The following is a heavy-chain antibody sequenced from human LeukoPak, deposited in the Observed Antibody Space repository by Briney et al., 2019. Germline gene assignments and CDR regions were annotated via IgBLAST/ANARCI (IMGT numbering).Heavy chain of an antibody. CDR2: IRSKAYGGTT. Sequence: GGSLRLSCTASGFTFGDYAMSWFRQAPGKGLEWVGFIRSKAYGGTTEYAASVKGRFTISRDDSKSIAYLQMNRLKPEDTAVYYCTRDKDYYDSSGYWLLYYFDYWGQGTLVTVSS. J-gene: IGHJ4*02. CDR1: GFTFGDYA. V-gene: IGHV3-49*03. D-gene: IGHD3-22*01. CDR3: TRDKDYYDSSGYWLLYYFDY.